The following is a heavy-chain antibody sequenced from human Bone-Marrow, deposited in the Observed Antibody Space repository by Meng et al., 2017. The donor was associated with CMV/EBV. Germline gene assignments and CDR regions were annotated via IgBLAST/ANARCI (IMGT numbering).Heavy chain of an antibody. CDR2: IRSKAYGGTT. Sequence: GESLKISCTASGFTFGDYAMSWVRQAPGKGLEWVGFIRSKAYGGTTEYAASVKGRFTISRDDSKSIAYLKMNSLKTEDTAVYYCTRVGKVLRFLEWLLHFDYWGQGTLVTVAS. V-gene: IGHV3-49*04. D-gene: IGHD3-3*01. J-gene: IGHJ4*02. CDR1: GFTFGDYA. CDR3: TRVGKVLRFLEWLLHFDY.